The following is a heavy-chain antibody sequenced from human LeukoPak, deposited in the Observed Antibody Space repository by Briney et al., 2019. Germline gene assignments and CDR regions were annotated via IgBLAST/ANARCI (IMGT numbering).Heavy chain of an antibody. V-gene: IGHV1-18*01. CDR3: ARDFHGDYTSDL. CDR2: ISAYNGKT. Sequence: VSVKVSCKASGYTFTNYGISWVRQAPGHGLEWMGWISAYNGKTNYAQKLQGRVTMTTDTSTSTAYMELRSLSSDDTAVYYCARDFHGDYTSDLWGRGTLVTVSS. D-gene: IGHD4-17*01. CDR1: GYTFTNYG. J-gene: IGHJ2*01.